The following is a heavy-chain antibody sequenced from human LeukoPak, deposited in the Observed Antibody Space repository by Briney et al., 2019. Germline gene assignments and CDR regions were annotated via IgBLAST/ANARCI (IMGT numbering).Heavy chain of an antibody. D-gene: IGHD2-2*01. CDR1: GFTFSSYS. CDR3: ARVRRYCSSTSCYHFDY. V-gene: IGHV3-21*01. CDR2: ISSSSYI. J-gene: IGHJ4*02. Sequence: GGSLRLSCAASGFTFSSYSMNWVRQAPGKGLEWVSSISSSSYIYYADSVKGRFTISRDNAKNSLYLQMNSLRAEDTAVYYCARVRRYCSSTSCYHFDYWGQGTLVTV.